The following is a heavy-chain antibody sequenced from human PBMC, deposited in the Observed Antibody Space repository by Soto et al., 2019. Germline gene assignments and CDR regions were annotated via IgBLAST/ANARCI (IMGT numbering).Heavy chain of an antibody. J-gene: IGHJ4*02. V-gene: IGHV1-2*02. CDR2: INPNSGGT. CDR3: ARDSPFLYYDSSGYYDY. CDR1: GYTFTGYY. Sequence: ASVKVSGKASGYTFTGYYMHWVRQAPGQGLEWMGWINPNSGGTNYAQKFQGRVTMTRDTSISTAYMELSRLRSDDTAVYYCARDSPFLYYDSSGYYDYWGQGTLVTVSS. D-gene: IGHD3-22*01.